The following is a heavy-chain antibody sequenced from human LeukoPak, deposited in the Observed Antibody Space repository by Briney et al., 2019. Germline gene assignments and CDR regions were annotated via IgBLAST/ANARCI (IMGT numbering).Heavy chain of an antibody. Sequence: GGSLRLSCAASDFTVSGNYMSWVRQAPGKGLEWVSAISGSGGSTYYADSVKGRFTISRDNSKNTLYLQMNSLRAEDTAVYYCAKNRGYSYGSPFDPWGQGTLVTVSS. CDR1: DFTVSGNY. J-gene: IGHJ5*02. D-gene: IGHD5-18*01. CDR3: AKNRGYSYGSPFDP. CDR2: ISGSGGST. V-gene: IGHV3-23*01.